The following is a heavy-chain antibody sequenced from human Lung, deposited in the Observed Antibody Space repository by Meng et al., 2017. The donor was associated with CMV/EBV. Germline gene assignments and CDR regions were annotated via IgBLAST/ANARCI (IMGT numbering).Heavy chain of an antibody. CDR2: IYHSGST. D-gene: IGHD2-21*02. Sequence: QRPLQEPDPGLAQPSGTLALTRAVSGGSLSSRNWWSWVRQPPGKGLEWIGEIYHSGSTNYNPSLKSRVTISVDESKNQFSLRLSSVTAADTAVYYCARVGAYCGGDCYHPRWGQGTLVTVSS. CDR3: ARVGAYCGGDCYHPR. CDR1: GGSLSSRNW. J-gene: IGHJ4*02. V-gene: IGHV4-4*02.